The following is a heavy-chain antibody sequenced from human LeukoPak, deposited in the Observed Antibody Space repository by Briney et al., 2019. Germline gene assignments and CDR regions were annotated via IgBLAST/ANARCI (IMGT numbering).Heavy chain of an antibody. CDR3: AELGITMIGGV. V-gene: IGHV3-48*04. CDR2: ISSSGSTI. J-gene: IGHJ6*04. CDR1: GFTFNNVR. D-gene: IGHD3-10*02. Sequence: GGSLRLSCAASGFTFNNVRMSWVRQAPGKGLEWVSYISSSGSTIYYADSVKGRFTISRDNAKNSLYLQMNSLRAEDTAVYYCAELGITMIGGVWGKGTTVTISS.